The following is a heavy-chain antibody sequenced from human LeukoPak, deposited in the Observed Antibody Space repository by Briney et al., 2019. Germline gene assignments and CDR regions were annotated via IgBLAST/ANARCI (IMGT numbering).Heavy chain of an antibody. Sequence: SETLSLTCAVYGGSFSGYYWSWIRQPPGKGLEWIGEINHSGSTNYNPSLKSRVTISVDTSKNQFSLKLSSVTAADTAVYYCASTGYSSSWYPSAEYFQHWGQGTMVTVSS. CDR2: INHSGST. V-gene: IGHV4-34*01. CDR1: GGSFSGYY. CDR3: ASTGYSSSWYPSAEYFQH. D-gene: IGHD6-13*01. J-gene: IGHJ1*01.